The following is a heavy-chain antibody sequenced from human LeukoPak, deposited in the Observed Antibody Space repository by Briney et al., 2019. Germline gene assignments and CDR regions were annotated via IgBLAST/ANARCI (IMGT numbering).Heavy chain of an antibody. CDR1: GFTVSSNY. D-gene: IGHD6-19*01. CDR2: IYSGGST. CDR3: ARNSGWFDSSGYYFHF. J-gene: IGHJ4*02. Sequence: GGSLRLSCAASGFTVSSNYMSWVRQAPGKGLEWVSVIYSGGSTYYADSVKGRFTISRDNSKNTLYLQMNSLRAEDTAVYYCARNSGWFDSSGYYFHFWGQGTLVTVSS. V-gene: IGHV3-53*01.